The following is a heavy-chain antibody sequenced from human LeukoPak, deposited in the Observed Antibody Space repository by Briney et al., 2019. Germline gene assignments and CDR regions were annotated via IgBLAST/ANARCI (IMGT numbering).Heavy chain of an antibody. V-gene: IGHV3-53*01. Sequence: GGSLRLSCAASGFTVSNNYMSWVRQAPGKGLEGVSFIYNTGDTYYADSVKGRFTISRDNSKNTLYLQMNSLRAEDTAVYYCARWYCSSNSCYYDYWGPGTLVTVSS. CDR3: ARWYCSSNSCYYDY. J-gene: IGHJ4*02. CDR2: IYNTGDT. D-gene: IGHD2-2*01. CDR1: GFTVSNNY.